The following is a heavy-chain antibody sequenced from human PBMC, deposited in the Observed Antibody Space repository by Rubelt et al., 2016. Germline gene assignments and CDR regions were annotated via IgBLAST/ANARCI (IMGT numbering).Heavy chain of an antibody. D-gene: IGHD2-2*01. J-gene: IGHJ4*02. CDR2: FFYDGKA. CDR1: VDPISRGSFF. Sequence: PQLQESGPGQVKSSGTLSLTCTVSVDPISRGSFFWGWIRQPPGKGLEWVGSFFYDGKAYYNPSLHSRVTISIDASKTQVSLKLISVTAADTALYYCARRLMPSYYFAYWGQGMLVTVSS. V-gene: IGHV4-39*01. CDR3: ARRLMPSYYFAY.